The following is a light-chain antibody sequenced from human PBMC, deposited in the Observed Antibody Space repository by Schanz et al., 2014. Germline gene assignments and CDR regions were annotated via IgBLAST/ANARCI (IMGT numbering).Light chain of an antibody. CDR3: AAWDDSLNGGV. Sequence: QSALTQPASVSGSPGQSITISCTGTSSDVGGYNYVSWYQQHPGKAPRLMISDVSDRPSGVPDRFSGSKSGTSASLAISGLQSEDEAAFYCAAWDDSLNGGVFGGGTKLTVL. CDR2: DVS. J-gene: IGLJ3*02. V-gene: IGLV2-14*01. CDR1: SSDVGGYNY.